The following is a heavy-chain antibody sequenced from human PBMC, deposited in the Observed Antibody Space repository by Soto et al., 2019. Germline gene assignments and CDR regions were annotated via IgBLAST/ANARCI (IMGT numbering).Heavy chain of an antibody. Sequence: EVQLVESGGGLVQPGGSLRLSCAASGLAFSNYWMHWVRQAPGKGLMWVSRINNDGSTTTYADSVEGRFTISRDNAKNTLYLQMNSLRVEDTAVYYCSRGYYDTSGFYLGGPKYFLHWGHCTLVTVSS. CDR1: GLAFSNYW. CDR3: SRGYYDTSGFYLGGPKYFLH. D-gene: IGHD3-22*01. J-gene: IGHJ1*01. CDR2: INNDGSTT. V-gene: IGHV3-74*01.